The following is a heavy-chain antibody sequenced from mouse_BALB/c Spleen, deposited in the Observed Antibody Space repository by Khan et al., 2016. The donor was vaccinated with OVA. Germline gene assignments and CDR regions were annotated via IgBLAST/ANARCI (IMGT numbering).Heavy chain of an antibody. D-gene: IGHD2-3*01. CDR1: GFTFSSFG. CDR3: ARHGYYYFDY. V-gene: IGHV5-17*02. Sequence: EVELVESGGGLVQPGGSRKLSCAASGFTFSSFGMHWVRQAPEKGLEWVAYISSGSSNIYYADTVKGRFTFSRDNPRNTLFLQMTSLRSEDAAMYYCARHGYYYFDYWGQGTTLTVSS. J-gene: IGHJ2*01. CDR2: ISSGSSNI.